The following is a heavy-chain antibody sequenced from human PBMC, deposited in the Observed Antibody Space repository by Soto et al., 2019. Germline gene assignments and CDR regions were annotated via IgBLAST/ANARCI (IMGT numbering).Heavy chain of an antibody. J-gene: IGHJ4*02. CDR2: INHSGST. CDR1: GGSFSGYY. V-gene: IGHV4-34*01. D-gene: IGHD6-6*01. Sequence: QVQLQQWGAGLLKPSETLSLTCAFYGGSFSGYYLSWIRQPPGKGLEWIGEINHSGSTNYNPSLKSRVTISVDTSKNQFSLKLSSVTAADTAVDYCARGDSSSSYYFDYWGQGTLVTVSS. CDR3: ARGDSSSSYYFDY.